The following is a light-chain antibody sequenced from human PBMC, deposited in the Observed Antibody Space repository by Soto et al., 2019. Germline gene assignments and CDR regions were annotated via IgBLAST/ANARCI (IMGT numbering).Light chain of an antibody. CDR2: LGS. CDR1: QSLLHSNGYNY. V-gene: IGKV2-28*01. Sequence: DIVMTQSPLSLPVTPGEPASISCRSSQSLLHSNGYNYLDWYLQKPGQSPQLLIYLGSNRSSGVPDRFSGSASGTDFTLKISRVEAEDVGVHYCMQALQTLTFGGGTKVEIK. CDR3: MQALQTLT. J-gene: IGKJ4*01.